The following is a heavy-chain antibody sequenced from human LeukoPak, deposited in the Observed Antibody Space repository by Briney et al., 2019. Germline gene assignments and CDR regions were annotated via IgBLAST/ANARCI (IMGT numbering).Heavy chain of an antibody. Sequence: PSETLSLTCTVSGGSISSGSSYWGWIRQPPGKGLEWIASIYYSGSTYYNPSLKSRVTISVDTSKNQFSLKLNSVTAADTAVYYCARGIRVWGQGTLVTVSS. J-gene: IGHJ4*02. CDR3: ARGIRV. V-gene: IGHV4-39*01. CDR2: IYYSGST. CDR1: GGSISSGSSY.